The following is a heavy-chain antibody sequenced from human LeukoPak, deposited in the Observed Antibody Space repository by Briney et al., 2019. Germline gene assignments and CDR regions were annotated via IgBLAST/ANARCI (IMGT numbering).Heavy chain of an antibody. CDR1: GGSISSGGYS. J-gene: IGHJ4*02. D-gene: IGHD3-3*01. CDR3: ARGPPRFLGIFVDPFGFDY. V-gene: IGHV4-30-2*01. CDR2: INHSGST. Sequence: ASQTLSLTCAVSGGSISSGGYSWSWIRQPPGKGLEWIGYINHSGSTNYNPSLKSRVTISVDTSKNQFSLKLSSVTAADTAVYYCARGPPRFLGIFVDPFGFDYWGQGTLVTVSS.